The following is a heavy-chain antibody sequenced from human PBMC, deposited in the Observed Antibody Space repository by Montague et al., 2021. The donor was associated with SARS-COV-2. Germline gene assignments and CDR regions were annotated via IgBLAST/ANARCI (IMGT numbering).Heavy chain of an antibody. Sequence: SETLSLTCAISGGSFSNYYWSWIRQPPGKGLEWIGEVNQSGTTIYNPSVKSGVTISEDTSKNQFYLRLNSVTAADTAVYYRARGRRPVVVPSAGPAGRAFDIWGQGTMVTVSS. CDR2: VNQSGTT. CDR1: GGSFSNYY. J-gene: IGHJ3*02. CDR3: ARGRRPVVVPSAGPAGRAFDI. D-gene: IGHD2-2*01. V-gene: IGHV4-34*01.